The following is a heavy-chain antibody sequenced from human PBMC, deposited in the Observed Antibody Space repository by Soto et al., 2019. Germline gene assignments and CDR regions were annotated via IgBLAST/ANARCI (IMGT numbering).Heavy chain of an antibody. CDR2: ISAYNGNT. CDR1: GYTFTSYG. D-gene: IGHD3-3*01. V-gene: IGHV1-18*04. J-gene: IGHJ3*02. Sequence: QVQLVQSGAEVKKPGASVKVSCKASGYTFTSYGISXXXXXXXQGLEWMGWISAYNGNTNYAQKLQGRVTMTTDTSTSTAYMELRSLRSDDTAVYYCAREYDFWSGWTLAFDIWGQGTMVTVSS. CDR3: AREYDFWSGWTLAFDI.